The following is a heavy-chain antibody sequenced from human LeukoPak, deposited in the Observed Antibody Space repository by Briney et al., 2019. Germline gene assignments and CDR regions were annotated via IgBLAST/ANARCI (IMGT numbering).Heavy chain of an antibody. V-gene: IGHV3-33*01. CDR3: ARDLSPGGYSYGWDY. J-gene: IGHJ4*02. CDR2: IWNDGSNK. D-gene: IGHD5-18*01. Sequence: GRSLRLSCAASGFTFSSYGMHWVRQAPDKGLEWVAVIWNDGSNKFYADSVKGRFTISRDNSKNTLYLQMNSLRADDTAVYYCARDLSPGGYSYGWDYWGQGTLVTVSS. CDR1: GFTFSSYG.